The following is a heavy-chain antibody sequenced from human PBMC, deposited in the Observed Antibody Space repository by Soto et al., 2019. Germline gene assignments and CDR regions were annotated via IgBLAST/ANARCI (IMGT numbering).Heavy chain of an antibody. CDR3: ATDKAVGAKSKAFDY. V-gene: IGHV1-24*01. CDR2: FDPEDGET. CDR1: GYTLTELS. D-gene: IGHD1-26*01. Sequence: XSVKVSCKVSGYTLTELSMHWVRQAPGKGLEWMGGFDPEDGETIYAQKFQGRVTMTEDTSTDTAYMELSSLRSEDTAVYYCATDKAVGAKSKAFDYWGQGPLATASA. J-gene: IGHJ4*02.